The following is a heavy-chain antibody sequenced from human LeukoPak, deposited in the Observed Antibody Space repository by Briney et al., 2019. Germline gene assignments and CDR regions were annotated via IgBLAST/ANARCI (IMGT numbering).Heavy chain of an antibody. V-gene: IGHV1-24*01. CDR1: GYTLTELS. D-gene: IGHD6-13*01. Sequence: ASVKVSCKVSGYTLTELSTHWVRQAPGKGLEWMGGFDPEDGETIYAQKFQGRVTMTEDTSTDTAYMELSSLRSEDTAVYYCATKVAAAGTYAFDIWGQGTMVTVSS. CDR3: ATKVAAAGTYAFDI. J-gene: IGHJ3*02. CDR2: FDPEDGET.